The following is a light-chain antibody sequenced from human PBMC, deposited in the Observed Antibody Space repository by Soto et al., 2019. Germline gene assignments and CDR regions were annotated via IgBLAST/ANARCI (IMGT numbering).Light chain of an antibody. CDR1: SSDVGGYNY. V-gene: IGLV2-14*01. CDR3: SSYTSSSTL. J-gene: IGLJ1*01. CDR2: DVS. Sequence: ALNQPAAGSGSPGQSITISCTGTSSDVGGYNYVSWYQQHPGKAPKLMIYDVSNRPSGVSNRFSGSKSGNTASLTISGLQAEDEADYYCSSYTSSSTLFGTGTKVTVL.